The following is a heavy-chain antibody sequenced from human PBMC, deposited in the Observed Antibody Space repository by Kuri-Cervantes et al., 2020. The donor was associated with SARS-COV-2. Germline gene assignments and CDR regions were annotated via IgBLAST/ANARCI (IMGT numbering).Heavy chain of an antibody. CDR2: IKQDGSEK. J-gene: IGHJ4*02. V-gene: IGHV3-7*01. D-gene: IGHD3-3*01. CDR3: ARDEIAYDFRSGYYLGY. CDR1: GFTFSSYW. Sequence: GGSLRLSCAASGFTFSSYWMSWVRQAPGKGLEWVANIKQDGSEKYYVDSVKGRFTISRDNAKNSLYLQMNSLRAEDTAVYYCARDEIAYDFRSGYYLGYWGQGTLVTVSS.